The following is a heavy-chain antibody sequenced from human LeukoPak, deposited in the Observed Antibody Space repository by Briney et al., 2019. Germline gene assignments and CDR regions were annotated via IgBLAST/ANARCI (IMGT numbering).Heavy chain of an antibody. V-gene: IGHV5-51*01. Sequence: GESLKISCKGSGYTFTNCWIGWVRQMPGKGLEWMGIIYPGDSDIRYSPSFQGQVTISADKSITTAYLQWSSLEASDTAMYYCARLEGNSSGNYYGLDVWGQGTTVTVSS. CDR3: ARLEGNSSGNYYGLDV. CDR1: GYTFTNCW. D-gene: IGHD6-19*01. J-gene: IGHJ6*02. CDR2: IYPGDSDI.